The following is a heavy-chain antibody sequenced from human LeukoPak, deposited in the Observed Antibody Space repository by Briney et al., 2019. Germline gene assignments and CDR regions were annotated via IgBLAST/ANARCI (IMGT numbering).Heavy chain of an antibody. CDR3: ARDRGRTSEFDS. J-gene: IGHJ5*01. D-gene: IGHD1-14*01. V-gene: IGHV1-46*01. CDR2: VDPEDGGT. CDR1: GHTFTTDN. Sequence: GASVKVSCKASGHTFTTDNFYWGRQAPGQGLELKGIVDPEDGGTSYAHKFPGRVAMTRDMAANTVYLELNSLRSDDTALYYCARDRGRTSEFDSWGQGTLVTVSS.